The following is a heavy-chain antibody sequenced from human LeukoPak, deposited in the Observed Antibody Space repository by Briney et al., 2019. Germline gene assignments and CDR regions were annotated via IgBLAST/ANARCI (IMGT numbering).Heavy chain of an antibody. D-gene: IGHD3-9*01. V-gene: IGHV3-21*04. Sequence: GGSLRLSCAASGFTFSSYSMNWVRQAPGKGLEWVLFISSSSTYIYYADSLKGRFTISRDNAKNSLYLQMNSLRAEDTAVYYCAKGKLRYFDWLFFVYWGQGTLVTVSS. CDR2: ISSSSTYI. CDR1: GFTFSSYS. CDR3: AKGKLRYFDWLFFVY. J-gene: IGHJ4*02.